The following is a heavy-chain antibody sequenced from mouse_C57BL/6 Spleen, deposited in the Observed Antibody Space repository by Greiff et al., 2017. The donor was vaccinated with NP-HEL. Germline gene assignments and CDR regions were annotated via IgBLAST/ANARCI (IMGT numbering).Heavy chain of an antibody. CDR3: ARGPTVYYFDY. J-gene: IGHJ2*01. V-gene: IGHV2-9-1*01. CDR1: GFSLTSYA. CDR2: IWTGGGT. D-gene: IGHD4-1*02. Sequence: QVQLQQSGPGLVAPSQSLSITCTVSGFSLTSYAISWVRQPPGKGLEWLGVIWTGGGTNYNSALKSRLSISKDNSKRQVFLKMNSLQTDDTASDYCARGPTVYYFDYWGQGTTLTVSS.